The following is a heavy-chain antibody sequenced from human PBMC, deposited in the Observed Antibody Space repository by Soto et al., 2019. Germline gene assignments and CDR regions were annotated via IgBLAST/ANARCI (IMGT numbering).Heavy chain of an antibody. CDR1: GGSISSGGYY. J-gene: IGHJ4*02. CDR2: IYYSGST. CDR3: ATQLSGSSGWLGAKFDY. Sequence: SETLSLTCTVSGGSISSGGYYWSWIRQHPGKGLEWIGYIYYSGSTSYNPSLKSRVTISVDTSNNQFSLKLSSVTAADTAVYYCATQLSGSSGWLGAKFDYWGQGTLVTVSS. D-gene: IGHD6-19*01. V-gene: IGHV4-31*03.